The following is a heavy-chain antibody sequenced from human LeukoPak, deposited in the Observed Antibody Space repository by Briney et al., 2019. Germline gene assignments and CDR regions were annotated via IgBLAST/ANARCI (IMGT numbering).Heavy chain of an antibody. CDR1: GYTFTGYY. CDR2: INPNSGGT. J-gene: IGHJ4*02. Sequence: GASVKVSCKASGYTFTGYYMHWVRQAPGQGLERMGWINPNSGGTNYAQKFQGRVTMTRDTSISTAYMELSRLRSDDTAVYYCAVDYYDSSGYLYWGQGTLVTVSS. V-gene: IGHV1-2*02. D-gene: IGHD3-22*01. CDR3: AVDYYDSSGYLY.